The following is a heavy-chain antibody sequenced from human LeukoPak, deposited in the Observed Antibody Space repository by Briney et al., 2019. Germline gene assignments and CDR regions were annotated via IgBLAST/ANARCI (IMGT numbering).Heavy chain of an antibody. CDR1: GGAISSGSYY. CDR2: IYTSGST. J-gene: IGHJ4*02. Sequence: SETLSLTCTVSGGAISSGSYYWSWIRQPAGKGLEWIGRIYTSGSTNYNPSLKSRVTISVDTSKNPFSLKLSSVTAADTAVYYCARDQVAAAGFDYWGQGTLVTVSS. CDR3: ARDQVAAAGFDY. V-gene: IGHV4-61*02. D-gene: IGHD6-13*01.